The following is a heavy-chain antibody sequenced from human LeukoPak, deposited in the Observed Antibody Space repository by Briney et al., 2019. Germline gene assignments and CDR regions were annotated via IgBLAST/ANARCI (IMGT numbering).Heavy chain of an antibody. D-gene: IGHD2-15*01. CDR1: GFAFSTYG. Sequence: PGGSLRLSCAASGFAFSTYGMHWLRQAPGRGLEWAAITPYHGTKKYHADPAKRRSTIPRDNSKNTMYLQMTSLRAEDTAVYYCAKGGCSGDRCYQNYWGQGTLVTVSS. CDR2: TPYHGTKK. J-gene: IGHJ4*02. CDR3: AKGGCSGDRCYQNY. V-gene: IGHV3-30*18.